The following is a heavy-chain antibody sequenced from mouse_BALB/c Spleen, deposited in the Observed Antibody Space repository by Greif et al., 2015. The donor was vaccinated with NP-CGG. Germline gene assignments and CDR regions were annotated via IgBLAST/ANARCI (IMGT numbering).Heavy chain of an antibody. CDR3: ARSFNYVCYYAMDY. CDR1: GFTFSSFG. V-gene: IGHV5-17*02. D-gene: IGHD2-1*01. CDR2: ISSGSSTI. Sequence: EVKLVESGGGLVQPGGSRKLSCAASGFTFSSFGMHWVRQAPEKGLEWVASISSGSSTIYYADTVKGRFTISRDNPKNPLFLQMTSLRSEDTSMYYCARSFNYVCYYAMDYWGQGTSVTVSS. J-gene: IGHJ4*01.